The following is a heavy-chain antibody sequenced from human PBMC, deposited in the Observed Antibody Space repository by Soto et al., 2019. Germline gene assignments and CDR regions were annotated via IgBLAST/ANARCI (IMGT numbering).Heavy chain of an antibody. Sequence: PGGSLRLSCAASGFTFSSYAMHWVRQAPGKGLEWVAVISYDGSNKYYADSVKGRFTISRDNSKNQFSLKLSSVTAADTAVYYCARQAGEYSSSSGLYYYMDVWGKGTTVTVSS. J-gene: IGHJ6*03. D-gene: IGHD6-6*01. CDR1: GFTFSSYA. CDR2: ISYDGSNK. V-gene: IGHV3-30-3*01. CDR3: ARQAGEYSSSSGLYYYMDV.